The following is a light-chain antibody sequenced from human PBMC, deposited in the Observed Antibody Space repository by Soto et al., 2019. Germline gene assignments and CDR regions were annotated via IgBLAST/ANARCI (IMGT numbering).Light chain of an antibody. CDR3: QHFDSSPT. Sequence: EIVLTQSPGTLSLSPGGSATLSFRASQTVSRSYFVWYQQKPGQAPRLLIYGASARAPGIPDRFSGTGSGTESTLTISRLEPEDFAVYFCQHFDSSPTFGGGTKVEIK. V-gene: IGKV3-20*01. CDR2: GAS. J-gene: IGKJ4*01. CDR1: QTVSRSY.